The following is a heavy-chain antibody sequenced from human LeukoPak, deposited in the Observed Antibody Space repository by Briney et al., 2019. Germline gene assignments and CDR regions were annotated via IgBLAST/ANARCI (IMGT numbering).Heavy chain of an antibody. CDR1: GFAFNTYA. Sequence: GGSLRLSCAASGFAFNTYAMHWVRQAPGQGLEWVALIWHDGSHKFYSNSVRGQFTISRDNSKNTVSLQMNNLRPEDTAVYYCARDIFGSGSDPDFWGQGTLVTVAS. D-gene: IGHD3-10*01. J-gene: IGHJ4*02. V-gene: IGHV3-33*01. CDR2: IWHDGSHK. CDR3: ARDIFGSGSDPDF.